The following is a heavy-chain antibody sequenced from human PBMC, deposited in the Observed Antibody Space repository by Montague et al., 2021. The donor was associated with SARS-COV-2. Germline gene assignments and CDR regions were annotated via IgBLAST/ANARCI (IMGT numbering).Heavy chain of an antibody. CDR1: GDSISSSSYN. Sequence: SETLSLTCTVSGDSISSSSYNWGWIRQPPGKGLEWIGSVHYSGRPYYNPSLKSRVTIYEATSKNQLSLKLSSVTAADTAVYYCTRHVHMTWPEPSPGFDYWGQGTLVTVSP. CDR3: TRHVHMTWPEPSPGFDY. D-gene: IGHD1-1*01. V-gene: IGHV4-39*01. CDR2: VHYSGRP. J-gene: IGHJ4*02.